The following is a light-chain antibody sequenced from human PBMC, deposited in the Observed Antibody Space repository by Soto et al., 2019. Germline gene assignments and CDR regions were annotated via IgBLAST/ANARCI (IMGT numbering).Light chain of an antibody. CDR3: QQYGSSPWT. V-gene: IGKV3-20*01. J-gene: IGKJ1*01. CDR2: GAS. CDR1: QSVSSSY. Sequence: EIVLTQSPGTLSLSPGERATLSCRASQSVSSSYLAWYQQKPGQAPGLLIYGASSTATGIPDRLSGSGSGTDFTLTISRLEPEDFAVYYCQQYGSSPWTFGQGTKVDIK.